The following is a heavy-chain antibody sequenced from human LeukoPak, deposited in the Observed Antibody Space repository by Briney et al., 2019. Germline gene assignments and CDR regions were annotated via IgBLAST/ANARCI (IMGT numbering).Heavy chain of an antibody. D-gene: IGHD3-22*01. J-gene: IGHJ1*01. V-gene: IGHV1-2*06. CDR3: AREAYYYDSSGYYYVKLAEYFQH. CDR1: GYTFTGYY. CDR2: INPNSGGT. Sequence: ASVKVSCKASGYTFTGYYMHWVRQAPGQGLEWMGRINPNSGGTNYAQKFQGRVTMTRDTSISTAYMELSRLRSDDTAVYYCAREAYYYDSSGYYYVKLAEYFQHWGQGTLVTVSS.